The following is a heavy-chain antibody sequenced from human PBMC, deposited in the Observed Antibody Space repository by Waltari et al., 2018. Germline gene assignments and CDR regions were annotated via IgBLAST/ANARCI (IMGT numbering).Heavy chain of an antibody. CDR2: INAGNGNT. V-gene: IGHV1-3*01. J-gene: IGHJ4*02. D-gene: IGHD5-12*01. CDR1: GYTFTSYA. CDR3: ARGRYSGYGTFDY. Sequence: QVQLVQSGAEVKKPGASVKVSCKASGYTFTSYAMHWVRQAPGQRLEWMGWINAGNGNTKYSQKFQGRVTITRDTSASTAYMELSSQRSEDTAVYYCARGRYSGYGTFDYWGQGTLVTVSS.